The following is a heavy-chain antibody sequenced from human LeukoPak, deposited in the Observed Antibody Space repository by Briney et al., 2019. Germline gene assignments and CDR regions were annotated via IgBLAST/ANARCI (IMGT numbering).Heavy chain of an antibody. CDR2: TDRGGTT. Sequence: QAGGSLRLSCAASGLTVSNIYMSWVRKAPGKGLEWVSVTDRGGTTKYADPVKGRFTISRDNSENTLYLQMNSLRVDDTAVYYCGTTTLSATWNYWGQGTLVTVSS. CDR1: GLTVSNIY. J-gene: IGHJ4*02. V-gene: IGHV3-53*01. D-gene: IGHD3-16*02. CDR3: GTTTLSATWNY.